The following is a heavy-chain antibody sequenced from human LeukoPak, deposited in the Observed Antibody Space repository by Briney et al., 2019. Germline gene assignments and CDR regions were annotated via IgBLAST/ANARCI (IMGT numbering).Heavy chain of an antibody. Sequence: ASVKVSCKVSGYTLTELSMHWVRQAPGKGLEWMGGFDPEDGETIYAQKFQGRVTMTTDTSTSTAYMELRSLRSDDTAVYYCARDQARRGYSGYDSTFYYWGQGTLVTVSS. V-gene: IGHV1-24*01. D-gene: IGHD5-12*01. CDR2: FDPEDGET. CDR3: ARDQARRGYSGYDSTFYY. J-gene: IGHJ4*02. CDR1: GYTLTELS.